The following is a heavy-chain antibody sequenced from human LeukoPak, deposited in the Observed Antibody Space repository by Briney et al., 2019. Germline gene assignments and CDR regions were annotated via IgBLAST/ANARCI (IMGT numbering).Heavy chain of an antibody. V-gene: IGHV3-11*01. CDR2: ISSSGRII. D-gene: IGHD3-22*01. CDR3: AKVPSPLMIVDAYFDY. CDR1: GFTFGDYY. Sequence: GGSLRLSCAASGFTFGDYYMNWIRQAPGKGLEWVSHISSSGRIIYYADSVKGRFTISRDNSKNTLYLQMNSLRAEDTAVYYCAKVPSPLMIVDAYFDYWGQGTLVTVSS. J-gene: IGHJ4*02.